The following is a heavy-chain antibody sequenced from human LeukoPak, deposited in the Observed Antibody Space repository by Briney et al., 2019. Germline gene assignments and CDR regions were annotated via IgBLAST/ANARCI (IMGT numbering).Heavy chain of an antibody. CDR1: GFTFSSYG. D-gene: IGHD3-10*01. V-gene: IGHV3-30*18. CDR2: ISYDGSNK. CDR3: AKVSRLWFGELLGYFDY. J-gene: IGHJ4*02. Sequence: GGSLRLSCAASGFTFSSYGMHWVRQAPGKGLEWVAVISYDGSNKHYADSVKGRFTISRDNSKNTLYLQMNSLRAEDTAVYYCAKVSRLWFGELLGYFDYWGQGTLVTVSS.